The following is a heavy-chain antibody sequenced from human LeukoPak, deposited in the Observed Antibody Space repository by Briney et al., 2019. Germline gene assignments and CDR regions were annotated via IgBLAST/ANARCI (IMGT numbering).Heavy chain of an antibody. V-gene: IGHV4-38-2*02. CDR2: IYHSGST. Sequence: SETLSLTCTVSGYSISSGYYWGWIRQPPGKGLEWIGSIYHSGSTYYNPSLKSRVTISVDTSKNQFSLKLSSVTAADTAVYYCARESAYDILDGNWFDPWGQGTLVTVSS. J-gene: IGHJ5*02. CDR1: GYSISSGYY. CDR3: ARESAYDILDGNWFDP. D-gene: IGHD3-9*01.